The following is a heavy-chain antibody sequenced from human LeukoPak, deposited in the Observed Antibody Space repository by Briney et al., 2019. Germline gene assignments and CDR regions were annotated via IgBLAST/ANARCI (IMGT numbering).Heavy chain of an antibody. D-gene: IGHD2-2*02. CDR1: GGSFSGYY. CDR3: ARGPIVPAAISGAYFDY. Sequence: SETLSLTCAVYGGSFSGYYWSWIRQPPGKRLEWIGEINHSGSTNYNPSLKSRVTISVDTSKNQFSLKLSSVTAADTAVYYCARGPIVPAAISGAYFDYWGQGTLVTVSS. V-gene: IGHV4-34*01. CDR2: INHSGST. J-gene: IGHJ4*02.